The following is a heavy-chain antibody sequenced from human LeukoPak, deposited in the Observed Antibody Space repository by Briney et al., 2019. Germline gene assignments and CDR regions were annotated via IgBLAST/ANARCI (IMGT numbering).Heavy chain of an antibody. Sequence: SETLSLTCTVSGGSISSYCWSWIRQPPGKGLQWIGYIYYSGSTNYNPSLESRVTISVDTSKNQFSLKLSSVTAADTAVYYCARSATPLSIAAEWYFDYWGQGTLVTVSS. V-gene: IGHV4-59*01. CDR2: IYYSGST. CDR1: GGSISSYC. D-gene: IGHD6-13*01. J-gene: IGHJ4*02. CDR3: ARSATPLSIAAEWYFDY.